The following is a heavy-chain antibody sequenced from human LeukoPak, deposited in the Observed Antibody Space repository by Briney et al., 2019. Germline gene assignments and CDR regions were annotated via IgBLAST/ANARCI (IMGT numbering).Heavy chain of an antibody. CDR3: ARDWAVLTVYAGRQKLVIEVDY. Sequence: ASVKVSCKASGYTFTSYGISWVRQAPGQGLEWMGWISAYNGNTNYAQKLQGRVTMTTDTSTSTAYMELRSLRSDNTAVYYCARDWAVLTVYAGRQKLVIEVDYWGQGTLVTVSS. V-gene: IGHV1-18*01. CDR1: GYTFTSYG. CDR2: ISAYNGNT. D-gene: IGHD2-8*01. J-gene: IGHJ4*02.